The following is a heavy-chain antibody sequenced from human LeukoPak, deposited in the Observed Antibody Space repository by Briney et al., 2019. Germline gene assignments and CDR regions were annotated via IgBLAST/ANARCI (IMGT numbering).Heavy chain of an antibody. CDR2: IWYDGSDK. Sequence: AGGSLRLSCAASGFTFRNHGMHWVRQAPGKGLEWVAVIWYDGSDKYYADFVKGRFAISRDNSKNTLYLQMNSLRADDTAVYYCARDRAYQYFDYWGQGTLVTVSS. D-gene: IGHD2-2*01. V-gene: IGHV3-33*01. CDR3: ARDRAYQYFDY. CDR1: GFTFRNHG. J-gene: IGHJ4*02.